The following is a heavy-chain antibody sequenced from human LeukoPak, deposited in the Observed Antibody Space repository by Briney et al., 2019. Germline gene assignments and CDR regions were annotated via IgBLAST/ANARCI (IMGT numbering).Heavy chain of an antibody. CDR1: GFTFSDYY. CDR3: ARSITMVRGVSHVDY. J-gene: IGHJ4*02. CDR2: ISGGSTI. D-gene: IGHD3-10*01. V-gene: IGHV3-11*01. Sequence: GGSLRLSCAASGFTFSDYYMTWIRQAPGKGLEWVSYISGGSTIYYADPVKGRFTISRDNAKNSLFLQMNSLRAEDTAVYYCARSITMVRGVSHVDYWGQGTLVTVSS.